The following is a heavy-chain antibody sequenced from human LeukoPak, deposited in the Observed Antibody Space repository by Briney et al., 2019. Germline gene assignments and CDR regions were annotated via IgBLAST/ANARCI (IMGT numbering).Heavy chain of an antibody. CDR1: GFTFSSYW. CDR2: INTGGSST. CDR3: ARDPYYYDSSGYSPKHY. J-gene: IGHJ4*02. Sequence: GGSLRLSCAASGFTFSSYWMHWVRQAPGKGLVWVSRINTGGSSTSYADSVKGRFTISRDNAKNTLYLQMNSLRAEDTAVYYCARDPYYYDSSGYSPKHYWGQGTLVTVSS. D-gene: IGHD3-22*01. V-gene: IGHV3-74*01.